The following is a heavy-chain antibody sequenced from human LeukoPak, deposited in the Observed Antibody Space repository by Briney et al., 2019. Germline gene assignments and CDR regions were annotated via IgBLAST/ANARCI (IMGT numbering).Heavy chain of an antibody. CDR3: ANGGYYYDSSGYYYSQPPNDY. CDR1: GFTFSSYA. V-gene: IGHV3-23*01. Sequence: GGSLRLSCAASGFTFSSYAMSWVRQAPGKGLEWVSAISGSGGSTYYADSVKGRFTISRDNSKNTLYLQMNSLRAEDTAVYYCANGGYYYDSSGYYYSQPPNDYWGHGTLVTVSS. J-gene: IGHJ4*01. CDR2: ISGSGGST. D-gene: IGHD3-22*01.